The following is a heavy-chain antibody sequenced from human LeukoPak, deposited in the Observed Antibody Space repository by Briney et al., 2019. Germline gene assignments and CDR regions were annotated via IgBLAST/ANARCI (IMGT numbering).Heavy chain of an antibody. J-gene: IGHJ4*02. CDR1: GFTLSSYW. CDR2: INQDGSQI. V-gene: IGHV3-7*01. CDR3: ARAGIAAGFDY. D-gene: IGHD6-25*01. Sequence: GGSLRLSCAASGFTLSSYWMGWVRQAPGKGLQWVANINQDGSQIYYVDSVRGRFTISRDNAKNSLSLQMDSLRAEDTAVYYCARAGIAAGFDYWGQGTLVTVSS.